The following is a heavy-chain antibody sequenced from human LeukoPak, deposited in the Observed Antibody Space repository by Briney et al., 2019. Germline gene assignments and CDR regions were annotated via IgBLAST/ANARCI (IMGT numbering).Heavy chain of an antibody. CDR1: GITFSNIY. Sequence: GGSVRLSCAASGITFSNIYMAWVRQAPGKGLEWVSIIYCGGNTNHRDSVKGRFITSRDNSKNTLYLQMNSLRAEDTAVYYCASYEQSVSKWYFDLWGRGNPVALSP. J-gene: IGHJ2*01. CDR3: ASYEQSVSKWYFDL. D-gene: IGHD3-16*01. CDR2: IYCGGNT. V-gene: IGHV3-53*01.